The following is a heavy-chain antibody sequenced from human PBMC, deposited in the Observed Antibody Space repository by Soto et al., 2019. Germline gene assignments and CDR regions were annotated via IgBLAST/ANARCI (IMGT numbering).Heavy chain of an antibody. D-gene: IGHD6-13*01. Sequence: ASVKVSCKVSGYTLTELSMHWVRQAPGKGLEWMGGFDPEDGETIYAQKFQGRVTMTEDTSTDTAYMELSSLRSEDTAVYYCATIKRYSSSWYPWSTPGEPVDYWGQGTLVTVSS. J-gene: IGHJ4*02. CDR1: GYTLTELS. V-gene: IGHV1-24*01. CDR3: ATIKRYSSSWYPWSTPGEPVDY. CDR2: FDPEDGET.